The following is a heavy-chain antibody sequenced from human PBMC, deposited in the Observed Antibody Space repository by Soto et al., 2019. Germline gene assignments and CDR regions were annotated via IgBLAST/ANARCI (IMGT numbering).Heavy chain of an antibody. CDR3: ARDGIRFLEWTAWFDP. J-gene: IGHJ5*02. CDR2: ISAHNGNT. Sequence: ASVKVSCKASGYTFNIYGINWVRQAPGQGLEWMGWISAHNGNTKYAQKVQGRVTLTTDASTSTAYMELRDLRSDDTAIHYCARDGIRFLEWTAWFDPWGQGTLVTVSS. CDR1: GYTFNIYG. V-gene: IGHV1-18*01. D-gene: IGHD3-3*01.